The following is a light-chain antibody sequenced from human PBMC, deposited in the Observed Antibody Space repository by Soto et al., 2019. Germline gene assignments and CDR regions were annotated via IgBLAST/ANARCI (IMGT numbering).Light chain of an antibody. V-gene: IGLV2-11*01. Sequence: SVLTQPRSVSGSPGQSVTISCTGTSSDVGGYNYVSWYQQYPGKAPKIMIYDVSKRPSGVPDRFSGSKSDNTASLTISGLQAEDEADYYCCSYAGSYTFVFGIGTKVTVL. J-gene: IGLJ1*01. CDR3: CSYAGSYTFV. CDR1: SSDVGGYNY. CDR2: DVS.